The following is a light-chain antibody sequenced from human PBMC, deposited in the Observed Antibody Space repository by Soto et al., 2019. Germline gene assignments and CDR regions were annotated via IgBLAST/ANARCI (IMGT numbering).Light chain of an antibody. V-gene: IGLV2-14*01. CDR1: SSDIGDYNY. CDR2: AVS. CDR3: SSYTSSNTLYV. Sequence: QSVLTQPASVSGSPGQSITISCTGTSSDIGDYNYVSWYQQHPGKAPKLMIFAVSSRPSGVSNRFSGSKSGNTASLTISGLQAEDEADYYCSSYTSSNTLYVFGTGTKVTVL. J-gene: IGLJ1*01.